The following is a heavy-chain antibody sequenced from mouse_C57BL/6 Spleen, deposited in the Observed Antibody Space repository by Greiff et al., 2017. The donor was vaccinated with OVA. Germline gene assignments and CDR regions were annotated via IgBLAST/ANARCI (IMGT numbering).Heavy chain of an antibody. CDR1: GFTFSDYG. CDR3: ARPHYYGSSYAMDY. J-gene: IGHJ4*01. Sequence: LVESGGGLVKPGGSLKLSCAASGFTFSDYGMHWVRQAPEKGLEWVAYISSGSSTIYYADTVKGRFTISRDNAKNTLFLQMTSLRSEDTAMYYCARPHYYGSSYAMDYWGQGTSVTVSS. CDR2: ISSGSSTI. D-gene: IGHD1-1*01. V-gene: IGHV5-17*01.